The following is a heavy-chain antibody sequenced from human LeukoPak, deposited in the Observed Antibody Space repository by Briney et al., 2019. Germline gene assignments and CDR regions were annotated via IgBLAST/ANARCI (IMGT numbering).Heavy chain of an antibody. J-gene: IGHJ4*02. Sequence: ASVKVSCKASGYTFTSYGISWVRQAPGQGLEWMGWISAYNGNTNYEQKLQGRVTMTTDTSTSTAYMELRSLRSDDTAVYYCARDRREYIAAAGPPDFDYWGQGTLVTVSS. CDR3: ARDRREYIAAAGPPDFDY. CDR1: GYTFTSYG. CDR2: ISAYNGNT. D-gene: IGHD6-13*01. V-gene: IGHV1-18*01.